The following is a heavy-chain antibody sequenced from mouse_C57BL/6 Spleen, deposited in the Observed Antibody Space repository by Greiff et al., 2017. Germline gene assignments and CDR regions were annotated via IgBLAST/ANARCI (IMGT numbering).Heavy chain of an antibody. CDR1: GISITTGNYR. D-gene: IGHD4-1*01. CDR3: ARGELELVDY. Sequence: EVKLQESGPGLVKPSQTVVLTCTVTGISITTGNYRWSWIRPFPGNKLEWIGYIYYTGTFTYSPSLTSRTTFSRDTPRNQFFLEVNSLPAWDTATYYCARGELELVDYCCQGTTLTVSS. V-gene: IGHV3-5*01. CDR2: IYYTGTF. J-gene: IGHJ2*01.